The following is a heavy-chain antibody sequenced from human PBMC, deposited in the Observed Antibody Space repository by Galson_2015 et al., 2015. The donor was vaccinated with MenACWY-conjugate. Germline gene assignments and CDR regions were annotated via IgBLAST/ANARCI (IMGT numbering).Heavy chain of an antibody. V-gene: IGHV3-49*03. D-gene: IGHD3-9*01. J-gene: IGHJ5*02. CDR2: IGSETSGGTT. CDR1: GFTFGDYA. CDR3: ARERGYDILGWFDP. Sequence: SLRLSCAASGFTFGDYAMGWFRQAPGKGLEWVSFIGSETSGGTTKYAASVRGRFTISRDDSTSIAYLQMNSLKAEDTAVYYCARERGYDILGWFDPWGQGTLVTVSS.